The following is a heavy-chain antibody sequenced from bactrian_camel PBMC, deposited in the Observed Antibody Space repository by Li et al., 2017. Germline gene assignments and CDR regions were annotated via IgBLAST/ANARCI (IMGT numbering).Heavy chain of an antibody. CDR1: GLTAYRPC. V-gene: IGHV3S1*01. J-gene: IGHJ6*01. CDR3: ATSHYGSSWSDDDFAY. D-gene: IGHD6*01. Sequence: HVQLVESGGDSVQAGKSLTISCATSGLTAYRPCMAWFRQAPGKGLEWVSFINGGGSTYYADSVKGRFTISRDNPKNTLYLQMNGLNFEDTAVYYCATSHYGSSWSDDDFAYWGQGTQVTVS. CDR2: INGGGST.